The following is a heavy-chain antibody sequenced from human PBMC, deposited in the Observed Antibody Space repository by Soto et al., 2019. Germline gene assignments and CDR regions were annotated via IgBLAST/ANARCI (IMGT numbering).Heavy chain of an antibody. D-gene: IGHD5-18*01. CDR3: SCSIRLPRSFDGMDV. CDR2: IERDDDDK. CDR1: GFLLTSPGLC. J-gene: IGHJ6*02. Sequence: SAATLVNHTETLTLTSTCSGFLLTSPGLCVSWIRQSPGKALERLALIERDDDDKYYSNSLKTRLTISKDTRKTQVVPTMANMEPGDAATYVCSCSIRLPRSFDGMDVWGQGTTVIVSS. V-gene: IGHV2-70*13.